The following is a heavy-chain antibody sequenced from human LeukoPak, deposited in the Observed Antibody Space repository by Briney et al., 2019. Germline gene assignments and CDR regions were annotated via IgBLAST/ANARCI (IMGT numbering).Heavy chain of an antibody. CDR1: GFTFNRFW. D-gene: IGHD5-24*01. Sequence: PGGSLRLSCAASGFTFNRFWMSWVRQAPGKGLEWVANMKQDGSEIYYVDSVKGRFTISRDNAKNSLYLQMSRLRAGDTAIYFCAREATITAYNFDYWGQGTLVTVSS. CDR2: MKQDGSEI. V-gene: IGHV3-7*01. CDR3: AREATITAYNFDY. J-gene: IGHJ4*02.